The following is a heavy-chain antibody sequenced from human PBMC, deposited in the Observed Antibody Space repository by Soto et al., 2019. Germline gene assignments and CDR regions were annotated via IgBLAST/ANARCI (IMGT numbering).Heavy chain of an antibody. CDR1: RYTFTSYA. D-gene: IGHD3-9*01. V-gene: IGHV1-3*01. J-gene: IGHJ4*02. CDR2: INAGNGNT. CDR3: ARLEGLATISYYFDF. Sequence: ASAKVSCKASRYTFTSYAMHWVHQAPGQRLEWMGWINAGNGNTKYSQKFQGRVTITRDKSKSQFSLKLNSVTAADSAVYFCARLEGLATISYYFDFWGQGALVTVSS.